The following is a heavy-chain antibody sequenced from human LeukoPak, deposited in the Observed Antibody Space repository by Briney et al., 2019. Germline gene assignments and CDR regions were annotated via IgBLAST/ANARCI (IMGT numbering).Heavy chain of an antibody. D-gene: IGHD6-13*01. CDR1: GFTVSSNY. Sequence: PGGSLRLSCAAYGFTVSSNYMSWVRQAPGKGLEWVSYISSSGSTIHYADSVKGRFTISRDNAKNSLYLQMNSLRAEDTAVYYCARVRGSSWYLVLDYWGQGTLVTVSS. J-gene: IGHJ4*02. V-gene: IGHV3-11*04. CDR2: ISSSGSTI. CDR3: ARVRGSSWYLVLDY.